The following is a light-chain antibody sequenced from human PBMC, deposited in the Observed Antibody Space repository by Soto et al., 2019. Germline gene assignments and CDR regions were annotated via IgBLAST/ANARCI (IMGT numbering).Light chain of an antibody. CDR2: AAS. V-gene: IGKV1-39*01. Sequence: DIQMTQSPSSLSASVGDRVTITCRASESISNNLNWYQHKPGKAPKVLIYAASSLQSGVPSRFSGSGSRTDFILTITSLQAEDFATYYCQQSYSSLGFTFGPGTKVDL. J-gene: IGKJ3*01. CDR1: ESISNN. CDR3: QQSYSSLGFT.